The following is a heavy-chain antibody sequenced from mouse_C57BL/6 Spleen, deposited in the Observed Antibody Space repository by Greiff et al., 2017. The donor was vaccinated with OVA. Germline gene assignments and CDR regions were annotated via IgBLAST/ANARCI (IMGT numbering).Heavy chain of an antibody. CDR3: ARRTGTVFDY. CDR1: GYTFTSYW. D-gene: IGHD4-1*01. J-gene: IGHJ2*01. V-gene: IGHV1-61*01. Sequence: QVQLKQPGAELVRPGSSVKLSCKASGYTFTSYWMDWVKQRPGQGLEWIGNIYPSDSETHYNQKFKDKATLTVDKSSSTAYMQLSSLTSEDSAVYYCARRTGTVFDYWGQGTTLTVSS. CDR2: IYPSDSET.